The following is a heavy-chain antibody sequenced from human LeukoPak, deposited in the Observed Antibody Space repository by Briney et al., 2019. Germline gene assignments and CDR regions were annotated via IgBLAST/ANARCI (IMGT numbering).Heavy chain of an antibody. D-gene: IGHD2-2*02. J-gene: IGHJ5*02. Sequence: RGSLRLSCAASGFTFSSYAMHWVRRAPGKGLEWVAIIWYDGSYKYYADSAKGRFTISRDNSKNTLYLQMNSLRAEDTAVYYCAKGCCSSTSCYNPQYNWFDPWGQGTLVTVSS. CDR1: GFTFSSYA. CDR2: IWYDGSYK. CDR3: AKGCCSSTSCYNPQYNWFDP. V-gene: IGHV3-33*06.